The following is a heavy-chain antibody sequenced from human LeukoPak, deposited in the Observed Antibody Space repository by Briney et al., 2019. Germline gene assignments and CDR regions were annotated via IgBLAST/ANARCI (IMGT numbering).Heavy chain of an antibody. CDR2: IKEDGSEK. CDR3: ARDWVAGVPFDAFDI. V-gene: IGHV3-7*01. Sequence: GSLRLSCAASGFTLSSYWMSWVRQALGKGLEWVANIKEDGSEKYYVDSVEGRFTISRDNAKNSLYLHMNSLTAEDTAMYYCARDWVAGVPFDAFDIWGQGTMVSVSS. J-gene: IGHJ3*02. D-gene: IGHD3-10*01. CDR1: GFTLSSYW.